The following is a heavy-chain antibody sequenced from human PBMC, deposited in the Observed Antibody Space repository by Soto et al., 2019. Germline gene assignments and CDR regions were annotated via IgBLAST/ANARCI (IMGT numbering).Heavy chain of an antibody. CDR1: EFTFSSYE. V-gene: IGHV3-48*03. J-gene: IGHJ4*02. D-gene: IGHD3-10*01. Sequence: HPWGSLLLSCAASEFTFSSYEMNWVRQAPGKGLEWVSYISSSGSTIYYADSVKGRFTISRDNAKNSLYLQMNSLRAEDTAVYYCARDFAMVRGVSPFDYWGQGTMVTVSS. CDR2: ISSSGSTI. CDR3: ARDFAMVRGVSPFDY.